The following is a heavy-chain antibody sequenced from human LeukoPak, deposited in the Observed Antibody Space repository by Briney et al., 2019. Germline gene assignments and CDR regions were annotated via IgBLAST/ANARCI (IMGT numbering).Heavy chain of an antibody. Sequence: SETLSLTCTVSGGSMSGYFWSWIRQPPGKGLEWIGYIYYSRSTNYNPSLKSRVTISVDTSKNQFSLKLSSVTAADTAVYYCARASAAGPPPFFDYWGRGTLVTVSS. D-gene: IGHD6-13*01. CDR1: GGSMSGYF. CDR3: ARASAAGPPPFFDY. J-gene: IGHJ4*02. V-gene: IGHV4-59*01. CDR2: IYYSRST.